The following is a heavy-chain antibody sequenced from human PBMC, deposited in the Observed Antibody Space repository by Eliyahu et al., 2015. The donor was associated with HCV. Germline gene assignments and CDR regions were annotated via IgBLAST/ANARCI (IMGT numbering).Heavy chain of an antibody. V-gene: IGHV3-9*01. Sequence: EVQLVESGGGLVQPGRSLRLSCAASGFXFDDYAMHWVRQAPGKGLEWVSGISWNSGSIGYADSVKGRFTISRDNAKNSLYLQMNSLRAEDTALYYCAKDIGRFGELMVDYWGQGTLVTVSS. CDR3: AKDIGRFGELMVDY. D-gene: IGHD3-10*01. J-gene: IGHJ4*02. CDR2: ISWNSGSI. CDR1: GFXFDDYA.